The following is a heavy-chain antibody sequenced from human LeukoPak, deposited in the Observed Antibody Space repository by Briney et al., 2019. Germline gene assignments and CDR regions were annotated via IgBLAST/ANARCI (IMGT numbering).Heavy chain of an antibody. CDR1: GFTFSNAW. D-gene: IGHD3-22*01. CDR3: TMGEHYYDSSGPPVLDY. Sequence: SGGSLRLSCAASGFTFSNAWMSWVRQAPGKGLEWVGRIKSKTDGGTTDYAAPVKGRFTISRDDSKNTLYLQMNSLKTEDTAVYYCTMGEHYYDSSGPPVLDYWGQGTLVTVSS. V-gene: IGHV3-15*01. J-gene: IGHJ4*02. CDR2: IKSKTDGGTT.